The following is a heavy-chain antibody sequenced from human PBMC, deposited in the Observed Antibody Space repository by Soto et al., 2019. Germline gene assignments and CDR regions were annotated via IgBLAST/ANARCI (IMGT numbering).Heavy chain of an antibody. J-gene: IGHJ4*02. CDR2: IYYSGST. Sequence: PSETLSLTCTVSGGSISSSSYYWGWIRQPPGKGLEWIGSIYYSGSTYYNPPLKSRVTISVDTSKNQFSLKLSSVTAADTAVYYCARLYGDYVGNFDYWGQGTLVTVSS. V-gene: IGHV4-39*01. CDR3: ARLYGDYVGNFDY. CDR1: GGSISSSSYY. D-gene: IGHD4-17*01.